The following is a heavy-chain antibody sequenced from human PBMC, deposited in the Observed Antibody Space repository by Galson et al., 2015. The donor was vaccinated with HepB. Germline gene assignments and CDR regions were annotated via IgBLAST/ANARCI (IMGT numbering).Heavy chain of an antibody. CDR3: AKGAWGSRYYYYYGMDV. Sequence: SLRLSCAASGFTFSSYGMHWVRQAPGKGLEWVAVISYDGSNKYYADSVKGRFTISRDNSKNTLYLQMNSLRAEDTAVYYCAKGAWGSRYYYYYGMDVWGQGTTVTVSS. V-gene: IGHV3-30*18. CDR2: ISYDGSNK. J-gene: IGHJ6*02. D-gene: IGHD3-16*01. CDR1: GFTFSSYG.